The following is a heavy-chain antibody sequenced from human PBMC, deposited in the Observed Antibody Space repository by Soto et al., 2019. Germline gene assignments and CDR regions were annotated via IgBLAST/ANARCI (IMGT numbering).Heavy chain of an antibody. J-gene: IGHJ4*02. CDR1: GFTFSSYG. CDR2: ISYDVSNK. CDR3: AKPTVAGYSDLDY. Sequence: QVQLVESGGGVVQPGRSLRLSCAASGFTFSSYGMHWVRQAPGKGLEWVAVISYDVSNKYYAHFVKGRFTISRDNSKNKLYLQMNSLRADDTAVYYCAKPTVAGYSDLDYWGQGTLVTVSS. D-gene: IGHD5-18*01. V-gene: IGHV3-30*18.